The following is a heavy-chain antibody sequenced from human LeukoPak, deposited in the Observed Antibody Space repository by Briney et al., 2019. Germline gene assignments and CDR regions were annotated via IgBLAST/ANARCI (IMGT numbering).Heavy chain of an antibody. V-gene: IGHV4-59*08. CDR1: GGSISSYY. J-gene: IGHJ4*02. Sequence: SETLSLTCTVSGGSISSYYWSWIRQPPEKGLEWDGYLYYSGSTNYNPSLKSRVTISVDTSTIPSSLNLSSVTAADTAVYYCARPATWGFGELLSYYFDYWGQGTLVTVSS. D-gene: IGHD3-10*01. CDR2: LYYSGST. CDR3: ARPATWGFGELLSYYFDY.